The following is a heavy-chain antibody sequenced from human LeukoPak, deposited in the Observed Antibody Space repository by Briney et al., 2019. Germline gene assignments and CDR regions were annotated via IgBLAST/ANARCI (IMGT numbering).Heavy chain of an antibody. CDR1: EYSSFTFYW. CDR3: ARRGRKGDAFDF. J-gene: IGHJ3*01. D-gene: IGHD5-12*01. Sequence: GESLKISCNASEYSSFTFYWIGWVRQMPGKGLEWMGIIYPGDSDTRYSPSFQGQVTISADNSISTAYLQWSSLKASDTAMYYCARRGRKGDAFDFWGQGTMVIVSS. CDR2: IYPGDSDT. V-gene: IGHV5-51*01.